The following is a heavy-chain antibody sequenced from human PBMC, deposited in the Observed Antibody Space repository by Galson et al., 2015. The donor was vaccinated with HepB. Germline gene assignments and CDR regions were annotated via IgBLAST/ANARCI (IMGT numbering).Heavy chain of an antibody. V-gene: IGHV1-24*01. CDR2: FDPEDGET. D-gene: IGHD2-8*01. CDR3: ATVGTLYPTYAFDI. CDR1: GYTLTELS. Sequence: SVKVSCKVSGYTLTELSMHWVRQAPGKGLEWMGGFDPEDGETIYAQKFQGRVTMTEDTSTDTAYMELSSLRSEDTAVYYCATVGTLYPTYAFDIWGQGTMVTVSS. J-gene: IGHJ3*02.